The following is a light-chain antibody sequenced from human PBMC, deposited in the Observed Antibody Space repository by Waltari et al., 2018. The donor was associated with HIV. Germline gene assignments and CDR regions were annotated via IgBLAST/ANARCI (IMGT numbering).Light chain of an antibody. CDR1: NYNLGNNY. Sequence: QSVLTPPPSVSAAPGQKVAISCSGRNYNLGNNYVSWYQQVPGKAPRLLIYDNEKRPPGIPDRFSASKAGVSATLGITGLQIVDEADYYCGTWDSSLNLYVFGPGTTVAVL. CDR2: DNE. V-gene: IGLV1-51*01. J-gene: IGLJ1*01. CDR3: GTWDSSLNLYV.